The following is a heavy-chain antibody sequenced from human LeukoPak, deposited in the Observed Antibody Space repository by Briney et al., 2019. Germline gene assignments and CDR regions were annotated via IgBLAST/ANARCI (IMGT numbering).Heavy chain of an antibody. CDR3: ARVEASGYDYGAFDY. V-gene: IGHV3-21*01. CDR1: GFTFSSYS. CDR2: ISGSSSYI. Sequence: PGGSLGLSCAASGFTFSSYSMNWVRQAPGKGLEWVSCISGSSSYIYSADSVKGRFTISRHDAKNSLYLQMNSLRAEDTAVYYCARVEASGYDYGAFDYWGQGTLVTVSS. J-gene: IGHJ4*02. D-gene: IGHD5-12*01.